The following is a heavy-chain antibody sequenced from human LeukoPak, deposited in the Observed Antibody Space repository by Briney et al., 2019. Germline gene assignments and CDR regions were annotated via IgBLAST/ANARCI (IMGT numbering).Heavy chain of an antibody. CDR1: GGSISSYY. Sequence: PSETLSLTCTVSGGSISSYYWSWIRQPPGKGLEWIGYIYCSGSTNCNPSLKSRVTISVDTSKNQFSLKLSSVTAADTAVYYCARSSEYSYGPPYDAFDIWGQGTMVTVSS. V-gene: IGHV4-59*01. D-gene: IGHD5-18*01. CDR3: ARSSEYSYGPPYDAFDI. J-gene: IGHJ3*02. CDR2: IYCSGST.